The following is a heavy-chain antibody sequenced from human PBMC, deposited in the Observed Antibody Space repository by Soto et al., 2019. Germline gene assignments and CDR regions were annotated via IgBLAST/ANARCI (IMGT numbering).Heavy chain of an antibody. V-gene: IGHV1-8*01. CDR3: ARVYSYGLTYYYYYGMDV. D-gene: IGHD5-18*01. Sequence: ASVKVSCKASGYTFTSYDINWVRQATGQGLEWMGWMNPNSGNTGYAQKFQGRVTMTRNTSISTAYMELSSLRSEDTAVYYCARVYSYGLTYYYYYGMDVWGQGTTVTVSS. CDR2: MNPNSGNT. CDR1: GYTFTSYD. J-gene: IGHJ6*02.